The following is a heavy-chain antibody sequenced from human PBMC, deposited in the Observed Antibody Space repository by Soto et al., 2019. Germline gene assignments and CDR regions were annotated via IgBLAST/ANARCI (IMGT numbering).Heavy chain of an antibody. D-gene: IGHD3-10*01. V-gene: IGHV3-21*01. CDR3: ARDQTMVRGVKRARPYYFDY. Sequence: GGSLRLSCAASGFTFSSYSMNWVRQAPGKGLEWVSSISSSSSYIYYADSVKGRFTISRDNAKNSLYLQMNSLRAEDTAVYYCARDQTMVRGVKRARPYYFDYWGQGTLVTVSS. J-gene: IGHJ4*02. CDR1: GFTFSSYS. CDR2: ISSSSSYI.